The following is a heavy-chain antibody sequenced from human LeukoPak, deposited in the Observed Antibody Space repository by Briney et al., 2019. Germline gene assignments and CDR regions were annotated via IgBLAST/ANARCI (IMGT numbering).Heavy chain of an antibody. CDR3: ARKQWLVLWLGGAFDT. CDR2: IKQDGSEK. V-gene: IGHV3-7*01. D-gene: IGHD6-19*01. CDR1: GFTFSSYW. J-gene: IGHJ3*02. Sequence: GGSLRLSCAASGFTFSSYWMSWVRQAPGKGLEWVANIKQDGSEKYYVDSVKGRFTISRDNAKNSLYLQMNSLRAEDTAVYYCARKQWLVLWLGGAFDTWGQGTMVTVSS.